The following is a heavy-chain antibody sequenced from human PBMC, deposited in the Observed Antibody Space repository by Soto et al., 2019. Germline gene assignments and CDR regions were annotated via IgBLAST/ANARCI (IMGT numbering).Heavy chain of an antibody. J-gene: IGHJ4*02. CDR3: ARDRNYYDSSGSPRGPFDY. V-gene: IGHV1-69*13. D-gene: IGHD3-22*01. CDR2: IIPIFGTA. Sequence: SVKVSCKASGGTFSSYAISWVRQAPGQGLEWMGGIIPIFGTANYAQKFQGRVTITADESTSTAYMELSSLRSEDTAVYYCARDRNYYDSSGSPRGPFDYWGQGTLVTVSS. CDR1: GGTFSSYA.